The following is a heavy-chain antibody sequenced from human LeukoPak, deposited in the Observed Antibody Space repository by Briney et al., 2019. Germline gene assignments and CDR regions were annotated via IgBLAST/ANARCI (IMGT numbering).Heavy chain of an antibody. J-gene: IGHJ4*02. D-gene: IGHD2-2*01. Sequence: GGSLRLSCAASEFTFSSYSMNWVRQAPGKGLEWVSYITNSGNSKSYADSVKGRFTISRDNTKNSLYLQMNGLRAEDTAVYYCARGFKYQFDYWGQGTLVTVSS. CDR1: EFTFSSYS. CDR3: ARGFKYQFDY. V-gene: IGHV3-48*01. CDR2: ITNSGNSK.